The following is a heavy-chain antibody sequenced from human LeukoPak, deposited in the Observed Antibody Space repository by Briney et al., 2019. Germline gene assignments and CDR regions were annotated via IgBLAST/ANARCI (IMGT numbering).Heavy chain of an antibody. Sequence: ASQTLSLTCTVSGGSISSGGYYWSWIRQHPGKGLEWIGYIYYSGSTYYNPSLKSRVTISVDTPKNQFSLKLSSVTAADTAVYYCALLVVVPAAFDYWGQGTLVTVSS. CDR2: IYYSGST. V-gene: IGHV4-31*03. D-gene: IGHD2-2*01. CDR1: GGSISSGGYY. J-gene: IGHJ4*02. CDR3: ALLVVVPAAFDY.